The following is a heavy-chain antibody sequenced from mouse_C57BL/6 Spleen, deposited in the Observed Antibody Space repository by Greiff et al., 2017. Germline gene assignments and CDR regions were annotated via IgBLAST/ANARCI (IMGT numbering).Heavy chain of an antibody. CDR2: ISSGSSTI. D-gene: IGHD4-1*01. J-gene: IGHJ4*01. CDR1: GFTFSDYG. Sequence: EVKLMESGGGLVKPGGSLKLSCAASGFTFSDYGMHWVRQAPETGLEWVAYISSGSSTIYYADPVKGRFTISRDNAKNTLFLQMTSLRSEDTAMYYCARLGGYAMDYWGQGTSVTVSA. V-gene: IGHV5-17*01. CDR3: ARLGGYAMDY.